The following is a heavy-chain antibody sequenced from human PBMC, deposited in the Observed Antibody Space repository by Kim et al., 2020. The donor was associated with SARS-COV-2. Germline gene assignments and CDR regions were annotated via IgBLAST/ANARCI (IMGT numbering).Heavy chain of an antibody. CDR2: VNPDGTNT. D-gene: IGHD1-26*01. Sequence: GGSLRLSCVASGFTFKNYWMHWVRQAPGKGLVWLSRVNPDGTNTIYADSVRGRFTISRDNAKDTLYLQMNSLGDEDTAVYYCAGEIGSWFDPWGQGTLVTVSS. CDR3: AGEIGSWFDP. V-gene: IGHV3-74*01. J-gene: IGHJ5*02. CDR1: GFTFKNYW.